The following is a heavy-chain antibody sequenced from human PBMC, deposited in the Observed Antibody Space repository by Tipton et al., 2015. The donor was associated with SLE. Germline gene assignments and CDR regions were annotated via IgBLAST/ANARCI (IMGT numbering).Heavy chain of an antibody. J-gene: IGHJ2*01. CDR2: ISYSGST. Sequence: TLSLTCTVSGGSISSSSYYWGWIRQPPGKGLEWIGSISYSGSTYYNPSLKSRVALSVDASNNQFSLKLNSVTAADTAVYYCARVRGSASSWYFDLWGRGTVVTVSS. D-gene: IGHD6-6*01. V-gene: IGHV4-39*07. CDR3: ARVRGSASSWYFDL. CDR1: GGSISSSSYY.